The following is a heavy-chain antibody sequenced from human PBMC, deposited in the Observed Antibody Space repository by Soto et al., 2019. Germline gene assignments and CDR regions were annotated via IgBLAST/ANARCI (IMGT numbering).Heavy chain of an antibody. V-gene: IGHV3-30*18. CDR1: GFSFSDSG. CDR2: ISSDGNHK. CDR3: AKDRRAYYYGSGSDH. Sequence: QVHLVESGGGVIQPGRPLRLSCVASGFSFSDSGMHWVRQAPGKGLAWLAVISSDGNHKYYGDSAKGRFTISRDNTKKTVYLQLLGLTAEDTAVYYCAKDRRAYYYGSGSDHWGQGTLVTVSS. D-gene: IGHD3-10*01. J-gene: IGHJ4*02.